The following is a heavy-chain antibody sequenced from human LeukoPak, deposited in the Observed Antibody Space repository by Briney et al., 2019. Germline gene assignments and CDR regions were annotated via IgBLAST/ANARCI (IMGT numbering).Heavy chain of an antibody. CDR1: ADSISSGYY. V-gene: IGHV4-38-2*02. Sequence: SETLSLTCTVSADSISSGYYWGWIPQPPGKGLEWIGSIYDGGSTYNNPSLKSRVTISVDTSKNQFSLELSSGTAADTAVYYCARDTICSGGSCYSDYWGQGTLVTVSS. J-gene: IGHJ4*02. CDR3: ARDTICSGGSCYSDY. D-gene: IGHD2-15*01. CDR2: IYDGGST.